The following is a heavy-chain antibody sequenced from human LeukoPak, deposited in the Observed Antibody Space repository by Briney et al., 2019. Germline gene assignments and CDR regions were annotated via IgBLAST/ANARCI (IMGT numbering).Heavy chain of an antibody. CDR3: ARGYCSSTSCYAYYYYMDV. CDR1: GYSISSGYY. J-gene: IGHJ6*03. D-gene: IGHD2-2*01. Sequence: SSETLSPTCTVSGYSISSGYYWGWIRQPPGKGLEWIGSIYHSGSTYYNPSLKSRVTTSVDTSKNQFSLKLSSVTAADTAVYYCARGYCSSTSCYAYYYYMDVWGKGTTVTVSS. CDR2: IYHSGST. V-gene: IGHV4-38-2*02.